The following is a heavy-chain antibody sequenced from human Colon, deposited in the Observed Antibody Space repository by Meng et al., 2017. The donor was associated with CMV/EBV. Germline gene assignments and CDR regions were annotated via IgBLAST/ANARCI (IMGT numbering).Heavy chain of an antibody. J-gene: IGHJ4*02. Sequence: EFLKISGKTSGYTFATHWIGWVRQLPGKDLEWMGMIHCGDSRTIYSPLFQGQVTISADKSLNTAYLQWNSLQASDTAMYYCARHYDASWFGYWGQGTLVTVSS. D-gene: IGHD2-2*01. V-gene: IGHV5-51*01. CDR3: ARHYDASWFGY. CDR1: GYTFATHW. CDR2: IHCGDSRT.